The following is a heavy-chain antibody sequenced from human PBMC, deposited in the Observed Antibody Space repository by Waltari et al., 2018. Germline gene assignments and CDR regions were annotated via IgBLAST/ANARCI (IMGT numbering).Heavy chain of an antibody. CDR3: ARMGIAAAGTTYYYYGMDV. J-gene: IGHJ6*02. D-gene: IGHD6-13*01. V-gene: IGHV4-59*12. Sequence: QVQLQESGPGLVKPSETLSLTCTVSGGSISSYYWSWIRQPPGKGLEWIGYIYYSGSTNYNPSLKSRVTISVDTSKNQFSLKLSSVTAADTAVYYCARMGIAAAGTTYYYYGMDVWGQGTTVTVSS. CDR2: IYYSGST. CDR1: GGSISSYY.